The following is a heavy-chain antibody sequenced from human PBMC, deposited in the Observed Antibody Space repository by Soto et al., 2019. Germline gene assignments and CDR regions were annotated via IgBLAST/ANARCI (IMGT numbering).Heavy chain of an antibody. CDR1: GFTVSSNY. CDR2: IYSGGGT. CDR3: ARDRITIFGGDYYYYGMDV. V-gene: IGHV3-53*01. D-gene: IGHD3-3*01. J-gene: IGHJ6*02. Sequence: GGSLRLSCAASGFTVSSNYMSWVRQAPGKGLEWVSLIYSGGGTYFADSVKGRFTISRDNSKNTLYLQMNSLRAEDTAIYYCARDRITIFGGDYYYYGMDVWGQGTTVTVSS.